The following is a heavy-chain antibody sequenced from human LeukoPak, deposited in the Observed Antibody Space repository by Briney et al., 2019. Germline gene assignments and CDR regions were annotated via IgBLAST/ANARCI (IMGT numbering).Heavy chain of an antibody. V-gene: IGHV1-69*13. Sequence: ASVKVSCKASGGTFSSYAISWVRQAPGQGLEWMGGIIPIFGTANYAQKFQGRVTITADESTSTAYMELSSLRSEDTAVYYCARDATVNSGSYDVLDPFDYWGQGTLVTVSS. D-gene: IGHD1-26*01. CDR2: IIPIFGTA. J-gene: IGHJ4*02. CDR3: ARDATVNSGSYDVLDPFDY. CDR1: GGTFSSYA.